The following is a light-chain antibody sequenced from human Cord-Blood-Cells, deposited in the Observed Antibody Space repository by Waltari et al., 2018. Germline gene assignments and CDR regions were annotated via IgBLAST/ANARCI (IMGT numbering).Light chain of an antibody. J-gene: IGLJ3*02. CDR3: SSYTSSSTLV. V-gene: IGLV2-14*01. CDR1: SSAVGGYNY. Sequence: QSALTQPASVSGSPGQSITISCTGTSSAVGGYNYVSWYQQTPGKAPKLIIYDVNNRPSGVSNRFSGSKSGNTASLTISGLQAEDEADYYCSSYTSSSTLVFGGGTKLTVL. CDR2: DVN.